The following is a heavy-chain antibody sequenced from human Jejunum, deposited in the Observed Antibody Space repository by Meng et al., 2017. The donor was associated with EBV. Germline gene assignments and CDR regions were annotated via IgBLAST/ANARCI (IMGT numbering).Heavy chain of an antibody. CDR3: ARGNAYNVPSFDY. D-gene: IGHD5-24*01. V-gene: IGHV4-4*01. Sequence: QVQVQEAGPGLETPAGTLSLTCAVSGASITGTNWWSWVRQPPGKGLEWIAEIWHGGNTNYNPALKSRVTISVVKSNNQFSLKLASVTAADTAVYFCARGNAYNVPSFDYWGQGTLVTVSS. J-gene: IGHJ4*02. CDR2: IWHGGNT. CDR1: GASITGTNW.